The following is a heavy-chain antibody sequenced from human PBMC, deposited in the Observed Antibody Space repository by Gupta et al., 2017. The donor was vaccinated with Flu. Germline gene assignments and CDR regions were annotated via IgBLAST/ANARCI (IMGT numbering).Heavy chain of an antibody. V-gene: IGHV3-30*03. D-gene: IGHD2-15*01. Sequence: QVQLVESGGGVVQPGRSLRLRCRAPGFIFSSYGMHWGRQAPGNGLEWLTVMSNDGSNKYYADSVRGRFTISRDNSKNTLFLQMNSLRTEDTAVYYCARDSGWRYFDYWGQGTLVTVSS. J-gene: IGHJ4*02. CDR3: ARDSGWRYFDY. CDR1: GFIFSSYG. CDR2: MSNDGSNK.